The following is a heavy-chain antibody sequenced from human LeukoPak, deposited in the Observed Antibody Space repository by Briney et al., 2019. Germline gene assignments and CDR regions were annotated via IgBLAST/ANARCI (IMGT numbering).Heavy chain of an antibody. Sequence: PSETLSLTCAVYGGSFSGYYWSWIRQPPGKGLEWIGEINHSGSTNYNPSLKSRVTISVDTSKNQFSLKLSSVTAADTAVYYCARCVIGYLRAKNWFDPGGQGTLVTVSS. V-gene: IGHV4-34*01. J-gene: IGHJ5*02. CDR3: ARCVIGYLRAKNWFDP. CDR1: GGSFSGYY. D-gene: IGHD2/OR15-2a*01. CDR2: INHSGST.